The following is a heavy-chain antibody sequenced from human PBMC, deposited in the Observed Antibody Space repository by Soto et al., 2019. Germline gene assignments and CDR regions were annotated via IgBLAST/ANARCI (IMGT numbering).Heavy chain of an antibody. D-gene: IGHD2-2*01. CDR2: IWYDGSNK. CDR1: GFTFSSYG. J-gene: IGHJ3*02. Sequence: GGSLRRSCPASGFTFSSYGMHCVRQAPGKGLEWAAVIWYDGSNKYYADSVKGRFTISRDNSKNTLYLQMNSLRAEDTAVYYCARGGYCSSTSCFFSDAFDIWGQGTMVTVSS. CDR3: ARGGYCSSTSCFFSDAFDI. V-gene: IGHV3-33*01.